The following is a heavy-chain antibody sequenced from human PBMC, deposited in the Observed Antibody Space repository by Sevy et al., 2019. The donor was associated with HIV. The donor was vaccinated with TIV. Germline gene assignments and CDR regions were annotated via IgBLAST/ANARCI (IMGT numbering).Heavy chain of an antibody. CDR3: ARFFPRTSPRYSSSNHYYYGMDV. J-gene: IGHJ6*02. CDR2: TYYRSKWYN. D-gene: IGHD6-6*01. Sequence: KQSQTLSLTCAISGDSVSSNSAAWNWIRQSPSRGLEWLGRTYYRSKWYNDYAVSVKSRITINPDTSKNQFSLQLNSVTPEDTAVYYCARFFPRTSPRYSSSNHYYYGMDVWGQGTTVTVSS. V-gene: IGHV6-1*01. CDR1: GDSVSSNSAA.